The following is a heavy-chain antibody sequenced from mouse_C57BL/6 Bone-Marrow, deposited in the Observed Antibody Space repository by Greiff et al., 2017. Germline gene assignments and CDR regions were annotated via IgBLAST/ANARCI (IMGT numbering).Heavy chain of an antibody. D-gene: IGHD2-4*01. J-gene: IGHJ4*01. CDR3: ARGGYYDYDGGYYYAMDY. V-gene: IGHV1-82*01. Sequence: QVQLQQSGPELVKPGASVKISCKASGYAFSSSWMNWVKQRPGKGLEWIGRIYPGDGDTNYNGKFKGKGTLTADKSSSTAYMQLSSLTSEDSAVYFCARGGYYDYDGGYYYAMDYWGQGTSVTVSA. CDR1: GYAFSSSW. CDR2: IYPGDGDT.